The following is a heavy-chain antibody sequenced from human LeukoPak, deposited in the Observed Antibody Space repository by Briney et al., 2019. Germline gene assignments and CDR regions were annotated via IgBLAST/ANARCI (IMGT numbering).Heavy chain of an antibody. J-gene: IGHJ4*02. D-gene: IGHD3-9*01. CDR1: GYTFTSYD. CDR3: ARGQPDYREYFE. V-gene: IGHV1-8*01. Sequence: ASVKVSCKASGYTFTSYDINWVRQATGQGLEWMGWMNPNSGNTGYAQKFQGRVTMTRNTSISTAYMELSSLRSEDTAVYYCARGQPDYREYFEWGQGTLVTVSS. CDR2: MNPNSGNT.